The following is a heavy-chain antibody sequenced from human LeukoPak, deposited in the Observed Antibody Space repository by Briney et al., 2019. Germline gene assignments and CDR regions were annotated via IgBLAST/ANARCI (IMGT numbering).Heavy chain of an antibody. D-gene: IGHD3-10*01. V-gene: IGHV1-18*04. Sequence: ASLKVSCKASGYTFTSYYMHWVRQAPGQGLEWMGRVSPYNGNTYYSQRFQDRVTITKDTSTGTAYMDLRNRRTDDTAMYYCARSGRVRRVVKDLFEYWGQGTLVAVSS. CDR2: VSPYNGNT. CDR3: ARSGRVRRVVKDLFEY. CDR1: GYTFTSYY. J-gene: IGHJ4*02.